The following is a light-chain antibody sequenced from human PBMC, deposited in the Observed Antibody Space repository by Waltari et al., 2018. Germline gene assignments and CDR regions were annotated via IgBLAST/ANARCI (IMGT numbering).Light chain of an antibody. V-gene: IGKV2-30*02. CDR3: MQGTHWPWT. J-gene: IGKJ1*01. CDR1: QSLVHSDGNIY. Sequence: DVVMPQSPLSLPVTLGQPASISCTSSQSLVHSDGNIYLNWFQQRPGQSPRRLSHRVSNRNSGVPDRFSGSGSGTDFTLKISRVEAEDVGVYYCMQGTHWPWTFGQGTKVEIK. CDR2: RVS.